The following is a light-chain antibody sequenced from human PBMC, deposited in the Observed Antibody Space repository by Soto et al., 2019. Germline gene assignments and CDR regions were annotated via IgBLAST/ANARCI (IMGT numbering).Light chain of an antibody. V-gene: IGKV1-5*01. CDR1: QSIDTW. Sequence: DIQMTQSPSTLSASVGDRVTITCRASQSIDTWLAWYQHKPGRAPKVLISEASSLERGVPSRFSCSGSGTEFSLAIRSLQPDDFATYYCQQYNSYSGTFGQGTKLEVK. J-gene: IGKJ2*01. CDR2: EAS. CDR3: QQYNSYSGT.